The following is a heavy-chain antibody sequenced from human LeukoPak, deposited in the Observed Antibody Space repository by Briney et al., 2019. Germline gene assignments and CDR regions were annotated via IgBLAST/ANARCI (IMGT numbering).Heavy chain of an antibody. D-gene: IGHD2-2*01. CDR3: ARGVVVPAAMIGYYYYMDV. CDR1: GDSVSSNSAA. Sequence: SQTLSLTCAISGDSVSSNSAAWNWIRQSPSRGLEWLGRTYYRSKWYNDYAVSVKSRIPINPDTSKNQFSLQLNSVTPEDTAVYYCARGVVVPAAMIGYYYYMDVWGKGTTVTVSS. CDR2: TYYRSKWYN. J-gene: IGHJ6*03. V-gene: IGHV6-1*01.